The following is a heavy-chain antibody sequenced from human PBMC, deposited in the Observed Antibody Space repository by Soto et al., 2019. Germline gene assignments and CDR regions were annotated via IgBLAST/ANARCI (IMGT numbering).Heavy chain of an antibody. CDR2: ISGSGGST. V-gene: IGHV3-23*01. Sequence: EVQLLESGGGLVQPGVSLRLSCAASGLTFSSYAMSWVRQAPGKGLEWVSAISGSGGSTYYADSVKGRFTISRDNSKNTLYLQMNSVRAEDTAVYYCAKDLRFIVATERFDYWGQGTLVTVSS. CDR1: GLTFSSYA. CDR3: AKDLRFIVATERFDY. D-gene: IGHD5-12*01. J-gene: IGHJ4*02.